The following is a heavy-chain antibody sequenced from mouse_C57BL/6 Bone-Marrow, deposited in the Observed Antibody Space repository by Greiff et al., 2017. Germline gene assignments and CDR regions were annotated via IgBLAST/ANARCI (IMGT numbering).Heavy chain of an antibody. Sequence: EVKLMESGGGLVKPGGSLKLSCAASGFTFSDYGMHWVRQAPEKGLEWVAYISSGSSTIYYADKVKGRFTISRDNAKNTLFLQMTSLRSEDTAMYYSARPGWLPYAMDYWGQGTSVTVSS. V-gene: IGHV5-17*01. CDR1: GFTFSDYG. D-gene: IGHD2-3*01. J-gene: IGHJ4*01. CDR2: ISSGSSTI. CDR3: ARPGWLPYAMDY.